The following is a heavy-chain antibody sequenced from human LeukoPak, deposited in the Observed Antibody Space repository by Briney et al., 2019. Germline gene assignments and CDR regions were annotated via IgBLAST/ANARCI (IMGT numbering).Heavy chain of an antibody. Sequence: ASVKVSCKASGFTFTSYDINWVRQATGQGLEWMGWVNPINGNTGYAQKFQGRVTMTRDTSISTAYMELRSLRSDDTAVYYCVRDGEGVAISVNYWFDPWGQGTLVTVSS. D-gene: IGHD3-10*01. V-gene: IGHV1-8*01. CDR2: VNPINGNT. CDR1: GFTFTSYD. CDR3: VRDGEGVAISVNYWFDP. J-gene: IGHJ5*02.